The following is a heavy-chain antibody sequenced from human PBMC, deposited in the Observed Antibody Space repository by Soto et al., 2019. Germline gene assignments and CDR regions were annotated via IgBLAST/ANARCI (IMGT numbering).Heavy chain of an antibody. D-gene: IGHD3-3*01. CDR3: ARHPRGITIFGMAPFDY. CDR2: IYYSGST. J-gene: IGHJ4*02. CDR1: GGSISSSSFY. Sequence: SETLSLTCTVSGGSISSSSFYWGWIRQPPGKGLEWIGSIYYSGSTYYNPSLKSRVTISVDTSKNQFSLKLSSVTAADTAVYYCARHPRGITIFGMAPFDYWGQGTLVTVSS. V-gene: IGHV4-39*01.